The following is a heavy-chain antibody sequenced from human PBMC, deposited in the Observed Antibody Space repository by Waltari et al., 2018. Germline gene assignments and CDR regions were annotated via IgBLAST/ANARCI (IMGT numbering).Heavy chain of an antibody. CDR3: ARDTVQWLGQGWYFDL. V-gene: IGHV3-30-3*01. CDR1: GFTFSSYA. CDR2: ISYDGSNK. Sequence: QVQLVESGGGVVQPGRSLRLSCAASGFTFSSYAMPWVRQAPGKGLEWVAVISYDGSNKYYADSVKGQFTISRDNSKNTLYLQMNSLRAEDTAVYYCARDTVQWLGQGWYFDLWGRGTLVTVSS. J-gene: IGHJ2*01. D-gene: IGHD6-19*01.